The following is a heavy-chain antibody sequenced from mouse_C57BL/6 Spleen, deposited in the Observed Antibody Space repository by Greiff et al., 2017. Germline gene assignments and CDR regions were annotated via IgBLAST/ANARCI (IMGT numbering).Heavy chain of an antibody. D-gene: IGHD1-1*01. CDR2: IYPGDGDT. CDR1: GYAFSSYW. CDR3: ARSYYYGSSLWWFAV. Sequence: QVQLQQSGAELVKPGASVKISCKASGYAFSSYWMNWVKQRPGKGLEWIGQIYPGDGDTNYNGKFKGKATLTADKSSSTAYMQLSSLTSEDSAVYFCARSYYYGSSLWWFAVWGTGTTVTVSA. V-gene: IGHV1-80*01. J-gene: IGHJ1*03.